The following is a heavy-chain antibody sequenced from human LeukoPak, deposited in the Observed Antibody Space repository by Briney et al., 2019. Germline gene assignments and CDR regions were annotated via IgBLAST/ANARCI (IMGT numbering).Heavy chain of an antibody. CDR3: ATRSFSETMIRGVIISPPDY. J-gene: IGHJ2*01. V-gene: IGHV3-21*01. D-gene: IGHD3-10*01. CDR1: GFNISTHS. Sequence: PGGSLRLSCAASGFNISTHSMNWVRQAPGKGLEWISSISSSSNYIYYVDSVKGRFTVSRDNTNNSLFLQMNSLRAEDTAVYYCATRSFSETMIRGVIISPPDYWGRGTLVSVSS. CDR2: ISSSSNYI.